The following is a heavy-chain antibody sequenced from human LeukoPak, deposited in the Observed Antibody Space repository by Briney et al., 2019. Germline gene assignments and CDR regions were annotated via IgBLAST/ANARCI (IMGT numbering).Heavy chain of an antibody. Sequence: SETLSLTCTVSGGSINSYYWSWIRQPPGKGLEWIGYIYYSGSTNYNPSLKSRVTISIDTSKNQFSLKLSSVTAADTAVYYCASLGLEYWGQGTLVTVSS. CDR3: ASLGLEY. V-gene: IGHV4-59*01. D-gene: IGHD3-3*01. J-gene: IGHJ4*02. CDR2: IYYSGST. CDR1: GGSINSYY.